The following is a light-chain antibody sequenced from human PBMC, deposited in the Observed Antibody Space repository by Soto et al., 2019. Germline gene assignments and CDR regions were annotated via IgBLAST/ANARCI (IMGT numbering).Light chain of an antibody. Sequence: DIQLTQSPSSLSASVGDRVTITCRASQSISSDLNWYQQRPGKAPNLLIYAASNMQSGVPSRFSGNGSGTDFALTISSLQPEDFATYYCQQSYNTPQTFGQGTKVDIK. CDR3: QQSYNTPQT. J-gene: IGKJ1*01. V-gene: IGKV1-39*01. CDR2: AAS. CDR1: QSISSD.